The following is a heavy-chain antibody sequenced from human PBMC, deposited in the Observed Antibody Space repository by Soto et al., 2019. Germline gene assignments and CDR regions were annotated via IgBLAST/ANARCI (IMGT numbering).Heavy chain of an antibody. J-gene: IGHJ4*02. Sequence: QVQLQQWGAGLLKPSETLSLTCAVYGGSFSGYYWSWIRQPPGKGLEWIGEINHSGSTNYNPSLKSRVTLSVDTSKNQFSLKLSSVTAADTAVYYCARGGWKYGDYFDYWGQGTLVTVSS. V-gene: IGHV4-34*01. D-gene: IGHD4-17*01. CDR1: GGSFSGYY. CDR3: ARGGWKYGDYFDY. CDR2: INHSGST.